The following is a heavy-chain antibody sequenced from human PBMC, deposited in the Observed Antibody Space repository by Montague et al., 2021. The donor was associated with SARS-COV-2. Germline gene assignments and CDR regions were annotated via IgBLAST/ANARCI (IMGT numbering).Heavy chain of an antibody. J-gene: IGHJ6*03. CDR3: ARGELLITVFHYYYYMDV. CDR2: MNPNSGNT. CDR1: GYTFTSYD. V-gene: IGHV1-8*01. D-gene: IGHD2-15*01. Sequence: QSGAEVKKPGESLRISCKGSGYTFTSYDINWVRQATGQGLEWMGWMNPNSGNTGYAQKFQGRVTMTRNTSISTAYMELSSLRSEDTAVYYCARGELLITVFHYYYYMDVWGKGTTVTVSS.